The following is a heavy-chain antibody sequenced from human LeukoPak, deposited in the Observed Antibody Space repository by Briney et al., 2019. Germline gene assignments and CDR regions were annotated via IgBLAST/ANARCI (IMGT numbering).Heavy chain of an antibody. J-gene: IGHJ4*02. CDR3: ARGHSSSWSFFDY. CDR2: IYSGGST. CDR1: GFTVSSNY. Sequence: GGSLRLSCAASGFTVSSNYMSWVRQAPGKGLEWVSVIYSGGSTYYADSVKGRFTISRDNSKNTLYLQMNSLRAEDTAVYYCARGHSSSWSFFDYWGQGTLVTVSS. D-gene: IGHD6-13*01. V-gene: IGHV3-66*01.